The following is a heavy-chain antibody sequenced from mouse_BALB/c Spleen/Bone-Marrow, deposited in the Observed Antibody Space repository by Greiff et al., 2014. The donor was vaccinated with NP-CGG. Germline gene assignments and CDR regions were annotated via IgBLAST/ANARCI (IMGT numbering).Heavy chain of an antibody. CDR3: ARRYYGNPFDY. CDR2: INPSSGYT. CDR1: GYTSTSYT. J-gene: IGHJ2*01. Sequence: VQLQQSGAELARSGASVKMSCKASGYTSTSYTMHWVKQRPGQGLEWIGYINPSSGYTNYNQKFKDKAILTADKSSSTAYMQLSSLTSEDSAVYYCARRYYGNPFDYWGQGTTFTVSS. D-gene: IGHD2-1*01. V-gene: IGHV1-4*01.